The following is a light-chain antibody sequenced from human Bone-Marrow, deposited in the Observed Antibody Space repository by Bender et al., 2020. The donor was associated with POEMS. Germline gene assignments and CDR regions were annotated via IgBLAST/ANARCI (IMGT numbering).Light chain of an antibody. V-gene: IGLV3-10*01. CDR2: EDV. J-gene: IGLJ3*02. CDR1: KLRGNS. Sequence: SFELTQPPSVSVSPGQTATLTCSGEKLRGNSACWYQQKPGQSPVLVIYEDVKRPAGIPARFSGSSSGTVATLSINGAQEADEGDYYCYSADSTGNKRVFGGGTKLTVL. CDR3: YSADSTGNKRV.